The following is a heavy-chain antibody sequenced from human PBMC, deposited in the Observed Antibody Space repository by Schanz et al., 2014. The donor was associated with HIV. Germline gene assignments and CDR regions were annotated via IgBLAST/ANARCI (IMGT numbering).Heavy chain of an antibody. CDR1: GFDFSDSY. J-gene: IGHJ6*02. CDR2: ISAGGDNT. CDR3: AREKMDTGGLDV. Sequence: VQLVESGGAVVRPGGSLRLSCAASGFDFSDSYMNWFRQAPGKGLEWVSLISAGGDNTYYPDSVKGRFVISRDNSKNTVYLQMKSLRVEDSAVYYCAREKMDTGGLDVWGQGTTVTVSS. V-gene: IGHV3-23*04.